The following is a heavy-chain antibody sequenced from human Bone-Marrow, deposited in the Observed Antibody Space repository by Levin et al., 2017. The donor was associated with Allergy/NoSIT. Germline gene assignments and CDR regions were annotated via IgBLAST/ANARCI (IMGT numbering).Heavy chain of an antibody. D-gene: IGHD3-10*01. CDR2: ISYDGSNK. Sequence: GESLKISCAASGFTFSSYAMHWVRQAPGKGLEWVAVISYDGSNKYYADSVKGRFTISRDNSKNTLYLQMNSLRAEDTAVYYCARADFAPRGSPDYWGQGTLVTVSS. J-gene: IGHJ4*02. CDR1: GFTFSSYA. CDR3: ARADFAPRGSPDY. V-gene: IGHV3-30-3*01.